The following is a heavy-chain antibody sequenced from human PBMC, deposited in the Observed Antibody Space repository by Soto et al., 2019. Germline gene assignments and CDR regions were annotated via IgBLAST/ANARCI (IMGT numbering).Heavy chain of an antibody. CDR3: TVLKVGIGAFDI. J-gene: IGHJ3*02. CDR2: IKTKTDGETT. V-gene: IGHV3-15*01. CDR1: GFTFSNPW. Sequence: EVKLVESGGGLVKPGGSLRLSCAASGFTFSNPWMGWVRQAPGKGLEWVARIKTKTDGETTDYAAPVKDRFTISRDDSNSTLYLQMNSLKTEDTAVYYCTVLKVGIGAFDIRGQGTMVTVSS. D-gene: IGHD1-26*01.